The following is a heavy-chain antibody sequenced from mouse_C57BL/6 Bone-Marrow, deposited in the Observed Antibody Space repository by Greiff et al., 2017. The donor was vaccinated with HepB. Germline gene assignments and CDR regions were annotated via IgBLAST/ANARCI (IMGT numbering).Heavy chain of an antibody. V-gene: IGHV1-64*01. CDR2: IHPNSGST. D-gene: IGHD2-1*01. J-gene: IGHJ4*01. CDR3: AKIDYGNLCYYAVDD. Sequence: VQLQQPGAELVKPGASVKLSCKASGYTFTSYWMHWVKQRPGQGLEWIGMIHPNSGSTDYNEKFKSKVTLTVYKSSSTAYMQLSSLTSEDSAVYYCAKIDYGNLCYYAVDDWGQGTSVTVSS. CDR1: GYTFTSYW.